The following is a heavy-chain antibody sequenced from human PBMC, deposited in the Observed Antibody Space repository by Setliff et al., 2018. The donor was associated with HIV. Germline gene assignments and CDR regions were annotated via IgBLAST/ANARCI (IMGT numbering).Heavy chain of an antibody. V-gene: IGHV3-7*03. CDR3: ASSRPPDESRGYLHC. CDR1: GFTFSSYW. Sequence: GGSLRLSCAASGFTFSSYWMTWVRQAPGKGLEWVANIKPDGTYKYYVDSVKGRFTIYRDNAKNSLSLQMTSLRAEDTAVYYCASSRPPDESRGYLHCWGQGTLVTVSS. J-gene: IGHJ4*02. D-gene: IGHD3-22*01. CDR2: IKPDGTYK.